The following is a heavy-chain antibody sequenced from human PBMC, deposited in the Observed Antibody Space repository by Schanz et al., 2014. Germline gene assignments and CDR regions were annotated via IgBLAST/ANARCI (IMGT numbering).Heavy chain of an antibody. CDR1: GFTFSTHA. V-gene: IGHV3-30*18. CDR3: AKQHIVRGVIYLNWFDS. Sequence: VQLVESGGGVVQPGRSLRLSCAASGFTFSTHAMHWVRQAPGKGLEWVALVSSDGNNDYYTDSVKGRFTISRDNSKNTVQLQMNSLRAEDTAVYYCAKQHIVRGVIYLNWFDSWGQGTLVTDSS. D-gene: IGHD3-10*01. J-gene: IGHJ5*01. CDR2: VSSDGNND.